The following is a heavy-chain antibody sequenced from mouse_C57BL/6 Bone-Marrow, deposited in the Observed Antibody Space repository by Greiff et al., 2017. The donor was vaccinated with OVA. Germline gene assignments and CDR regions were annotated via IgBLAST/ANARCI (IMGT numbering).Heavy chain of an antibody. CDR3: AREGSTVVARGFAY. D-gene: IGHD1-1*01. J-gene: IGHJ3*01. V-gene: IGHV1-39*01. CDR1: GYSFTDYN. CDR2: INPNYGTT. Sequence: EVKLMESGPELVKPGASVKISCKASGYSFTDYNMNWVKQSNGKSLEWIGVINPNYGTTSYNQKFKGKATLTVDQSSSTAYMQLNSLTSEDSAVYYCAREGSTVVARGFAYWGQGTLVTVSA.